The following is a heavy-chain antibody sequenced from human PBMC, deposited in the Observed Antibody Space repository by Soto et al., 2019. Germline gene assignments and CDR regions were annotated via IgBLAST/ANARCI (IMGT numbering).Heavy chain of an antibody. Sequence: GASVKVSCKASGYTFTSYYMHWVRQAPGQGLEWMGIINPSGGSTSYAQKFQGRVTMTRDTSTSTVYMELSSLRSEDTAVYYCARAPFDSSGYYDTFDAFDIWGQGTMVTVS. CDR3: ARAPFDSSGYYDTFDAFDI. V-gene: IGHV1-46*01. J-gene: IGHJ3*02. CDR2: INPSGGST. CDR1: GYTFTSYY. D-gene: IGHD3-22*01.